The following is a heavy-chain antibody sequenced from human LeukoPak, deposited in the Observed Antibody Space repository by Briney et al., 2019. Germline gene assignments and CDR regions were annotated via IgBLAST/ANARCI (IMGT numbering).Heavy chain of an antibody. CDR1: GGTFSSYA. V-gene: IGHV1-69*01. CDR2: IIPIFGTA. J-gene: IGHJ4*02. D-gene: IGHD5-24*01. Sequence: ASVKVSGKASGGTFSSYAISWVRQAPGQGLEWMGGIIPIFGTANYAQKFQGKVTITADESTSTAYMELSSLRSEDTAVYYCARISRDGYNYSDYWGQGTLVTVSS. CDR3: ARISRDGYNYSDY.